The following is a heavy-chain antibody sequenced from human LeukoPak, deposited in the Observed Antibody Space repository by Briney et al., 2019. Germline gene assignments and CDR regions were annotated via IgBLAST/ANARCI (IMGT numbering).Heavy chain of an antibody. J-gene: IGHJ6*03. D-gene: IGHD3-16*01. Sequence: GGFLRLSCAASGFTFNNYWMGWVRQAPGKGLEWVANIKEDGSEKNYVDSVKGRFTISRDNAKNSLYLQMSSLRAADTAVYYCARVMAASVWRSYGSYYYYYYMDVWGKGTTVIVSS. CDR2: IKEDGSEK. V-gene: IGHV3-7*01. CDR1: GFTFNNYW. CDR3: ARVMAASVWRSYGSYYYYYYMDV.